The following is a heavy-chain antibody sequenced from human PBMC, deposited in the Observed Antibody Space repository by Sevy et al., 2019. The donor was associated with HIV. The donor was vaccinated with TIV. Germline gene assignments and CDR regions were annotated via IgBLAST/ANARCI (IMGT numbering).Heavy chain of an antibody. CDR2: IYYSGST. J-gene: IGHJ4*02. CDR3: ARVSAAAAKYYFDY. D-gene: IGHD6-13*01. V-gene: IGHV4-59*01. Sequence: SETLSLTCTVSGGSISSYYWSWIRQPPGKGLEWIGDIYYSGSTNYNPSLKSRVTISVDTSKNQFSLKLCSVTAADTAVYYCARVSAAAAKYYFDYWGQGTLVTISS. CDR1: GGSISSYY.